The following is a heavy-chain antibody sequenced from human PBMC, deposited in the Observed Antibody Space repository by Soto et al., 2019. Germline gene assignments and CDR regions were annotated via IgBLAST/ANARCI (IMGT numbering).Heavy chain of an antibody. CDR3: ARKFDYDILTGYYTYYYYYMDV. CDR1: GYTFTSYG. CDR2: ISAYNGNT. D-gene: IGHD3-9*01. V-gene: IGHV1-18*01. J-gene: IGHJ6*03. Sequence: ASVKVSCKASGYTFTSYGISWVRQAPGQGLEWMGWISAYNGNTNYAQKLQGRVTMTTDTSTSTAYMELRSLRSDDTAVYYCARKFDYDILTGYYTYYYYYMDVWGKGTTVTVS.